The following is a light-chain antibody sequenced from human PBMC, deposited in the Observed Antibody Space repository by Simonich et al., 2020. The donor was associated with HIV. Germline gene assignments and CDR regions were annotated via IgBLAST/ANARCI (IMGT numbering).Light chain of an antibody. J-gene: IGLJ3*02. CDR1: STNIGSNY. CDR3: AAWDDSLSGRV. V-gene: IGLV1-47*01. CDR2: RNN. Sequence: QSVLTQPPSASGTPGQRVTISCSGSSTNIGSNYVYWYQQLPGTAPKLLLYRNNQRPSGVPDSISGSKSGTSASLAISGLRSEDEADYYCAAWDDSLSGRVFGGGTKLTVL.